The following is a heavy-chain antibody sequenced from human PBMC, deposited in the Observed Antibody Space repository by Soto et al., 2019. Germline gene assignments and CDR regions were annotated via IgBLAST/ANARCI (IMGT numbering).Heavy chain of an antibody. Sequence: PREDLRHSCSASGFTFSSYWMHWVRQAPGKGLVWVSRINSDGSSTSYADSVKGRFTISRDNAKNTLYLQMNSLRAEDTAVYYCARGPPCDFWSGYSKFDCRGQRTLVPV. CDR2: INSDGSST. V-gene: IGHV3-74*01. CDR3: ARGPPCDFWSGYSKFDC. CDR1: GFTFSSYW. J-gene: IGHJ4*02. D-gene: IGHD3-3*01.